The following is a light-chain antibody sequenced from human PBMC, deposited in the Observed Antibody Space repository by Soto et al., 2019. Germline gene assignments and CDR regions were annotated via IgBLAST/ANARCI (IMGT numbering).Light chain of an antibody. CDR2: DVN. J-gene: IGLJ1*01. CDR3: GSYSSSTNFA. Sequence: QSVLTQPAYVSGSPGQSITISCTGTSSDVGAYDFVSWYQQHSDKAPKLMIYDVNKRPSGVPDRFSGSKSGNTASLTVSGLQAEDEAYYYSGSYSSSTNFAFRTVTKVPVL. V-gene: IGLV2-8*01. CDR1: SSDVGAYDF.